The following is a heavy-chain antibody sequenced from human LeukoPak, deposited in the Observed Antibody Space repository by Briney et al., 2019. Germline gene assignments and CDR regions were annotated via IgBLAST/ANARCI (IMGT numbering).Heavy chain of an antibody. CDR3: ASSHTAMPYFDY. D-gene: IGHD5-18*01. CDR1: GGTFSSYT. CDR2: IIPILGIA. Sequence: ASVKVSCKASGGTFSSYTISWVRQAPGQGLEWMGRIIPILGIANYAQKLQGRVTITADKSTSTAYMELSSLRSEDTAVYYCASSHTAMPYFDYWGQGTLVTVSS. V-gene: IGHV1-69*02. J-gene: IGHJ4*02.